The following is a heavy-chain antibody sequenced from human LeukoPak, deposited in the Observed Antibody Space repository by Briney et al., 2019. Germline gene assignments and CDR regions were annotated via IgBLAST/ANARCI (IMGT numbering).Heavy chain of an antibody. CDR2: IIPILGIA. Sequence: GASVKVSCKASGGTFSSYAISWVRQAPGQGLEWMGRIIPILGIANYAQKFQGRVTITAGKSTSTAYMELSSLRSEDTAVYYCARDLKSSRNWFDPWGQGTLVTVSS. CDR3: ARDLKSSRNWFDP. D-gene: IGHD6-13*01. J-gene: IGHJ5*02. V-gene: IGHV1-69*04. CDR1: GGTFSSYA.